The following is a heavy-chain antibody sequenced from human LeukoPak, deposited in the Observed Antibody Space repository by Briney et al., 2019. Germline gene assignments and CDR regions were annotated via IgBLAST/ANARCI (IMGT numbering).Heavy chain of an antibody. CDR2: IYYSGST. J-gene: IGHJ5*02. CDR3: ARHARGYSGYDRWFDP. V-gene: IGHV4-59*08. D-gene: IGHD5-12*01. CDR1: GGSISSYY. Sequence: PSETLSLTCTVSGGSISSYYWSWIRQPPGKGLEGIGYIYYSGSTNYNPSLKSRVTISVDTSKNQFSLKLSSVTAADTAVYYCARHARGYSGYDRWFDPWGQGTLVTVSS.